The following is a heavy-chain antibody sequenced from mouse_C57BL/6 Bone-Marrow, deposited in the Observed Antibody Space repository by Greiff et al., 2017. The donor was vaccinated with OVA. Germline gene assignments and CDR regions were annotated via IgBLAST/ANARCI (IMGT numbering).Heavy chain of an antibody. CDR2: INPNYGTT. D-gene: IGHD2-1*01. CDR1: GYSFTDYN. V-gene: IGHV1-39*01. Sequence: VQLQQSGPELVKPGASVKISCKASGYSFTDYNMNWVKQSNGKSLEWIGVINPNYGTTSYNQKFKGKATLTVDQSSSTAYMQLNSLTSEDSAVYDCALYGNYSWYFDVWGTGTTVTVSS. J-gene: IGHJ1*03. CDR3: ALYGNYSWYFDV.